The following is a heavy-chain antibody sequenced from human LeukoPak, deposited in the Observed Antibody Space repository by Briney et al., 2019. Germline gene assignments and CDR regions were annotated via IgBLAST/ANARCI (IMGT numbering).Heavy chain of an antibody. CDR3: ARSAGGSYYYYYYYMDV. Sequence: SETLSLTCAVYGGSFSGYYWSWIRQPPGKGLEWIGEINHSGSTYYNPSLKSRVTISVDTSKNQFSLKLSSVTAADTAVYYCARSAGGSYYYYYYYMDVWGKGTTVTISS. CDR1: GGSFSGYY. V-gene: IGHV4-34*01. CDR2: INHSGST. D-gene: IGHD1-26*01. J-gene: IGHJ6*03.